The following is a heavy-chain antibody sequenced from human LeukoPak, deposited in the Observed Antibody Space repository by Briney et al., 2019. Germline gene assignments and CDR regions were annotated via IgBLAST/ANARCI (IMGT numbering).Heavy chain of an antibody. V-gene: IGHV3-13*01. Sequence: GGSLRLSCAASGFTFSSYDMHWVRQATGKGLEWVSAIGTAGDTYYPGSVKGRFTISRENAKNSLYLQMNSLRAEDTAVYYCARMRAVGATKKFDYWGQGTLVTVSS. J-gene: IGHJ4*02. CDR3: ARMRAVGATKKFDY. D-gene: IGHD1-26*01. CDR2: IGTAGDT. CDR1: GFTFSSYD.